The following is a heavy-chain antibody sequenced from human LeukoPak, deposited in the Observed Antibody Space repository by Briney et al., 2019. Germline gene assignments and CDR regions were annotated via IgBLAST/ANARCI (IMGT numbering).Heavy chain of an antibody. CDR3: ARARVAVRNWFDP. Sequence: EASVKVSCKASGYTFTGYYMHWVRQAPGQGLEWMGWINPNSGGTNYAQKFQGRVTMTRDTSISTAYMELSRLRSDDTAVYYCARARVAVRNWFDPWGQGTLVTVSS. D-gene: IGHD6-19*01. CDR1: GYTFTGYY. CDR2: INPNSGGT. J-gene: IGHJ5*02. V-gene: IGHV1-2*02.